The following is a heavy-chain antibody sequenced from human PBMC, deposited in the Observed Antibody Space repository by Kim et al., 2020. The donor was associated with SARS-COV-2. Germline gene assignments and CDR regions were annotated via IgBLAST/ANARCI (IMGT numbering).Heavy chain of an antibody. Sequence: RVTISVDTSKNQFSLKLSSVTAADTAVYYCARDINYDVWSGYSGGAFDIWGQGTMVTVSS. CDR3: ARDINYDVWSGYSGGAFDI. D-gene: IGHD3-3*01. J-gene: IGHJ3*02. V-gene: IGHV4-31*02.